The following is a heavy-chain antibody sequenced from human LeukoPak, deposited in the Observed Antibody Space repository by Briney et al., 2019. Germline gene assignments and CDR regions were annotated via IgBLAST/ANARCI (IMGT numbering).Heavy chain of an antibody. D-gene: IGHD6-13*01. Sequence: PSETLSLTCTVSGGSISTSSYYWGWIRQPPGKGLEWIGSIYYSGGTYYNPSLKSRVTISVDTSKNQFSLKLSSVTAADTAVYYCARHAIVEYSSSWPYFDFWGQGTLVTVSS. CDR3: ARHAIVEYSSSWPYFDF. J-gene: IGHJ4*02. V-gene: IGHV4-39*01. CDR2: IYYSGGT. CDR1: GGSISTSSYY.